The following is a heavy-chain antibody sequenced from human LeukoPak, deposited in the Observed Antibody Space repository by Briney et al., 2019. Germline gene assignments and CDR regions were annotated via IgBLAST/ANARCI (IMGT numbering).Heavy chain of an antibody. Sequence: GESLKISCKGSGYSFTSYWIGWVRQMPGKGLEWMGTIYPGDSDTRYSPSFQGQVTISADKSISTAYLQWSSLKASDTAMYYCATHLGYCSSTSCYRPSFYFDYWGQGTLVTVSS. CDR2: IYPGDSDT. CDR1: GYSFTSYW. CDR3: ATHLGYCSSTSCYRPSFYFDY. J-gene: IGHJ4*02. D-gene: IGHD2-2*01. V-gene: IGHV5-51*01.